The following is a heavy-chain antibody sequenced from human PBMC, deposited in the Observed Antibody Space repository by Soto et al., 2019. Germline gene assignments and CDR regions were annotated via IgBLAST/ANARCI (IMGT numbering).Heavy chain of an antibody. CDR1: GGSISSSSYY. CDR3: ARRRVATETFDY. Sequence: SETLSLTCTVSGGSISSSSYYWGWIRQPPGKGLEWIGSIYYSGSTYYNPSLKSRVTISVDTSKNQFSLKLSSVTAADTAVYYCARRRVATETFDYWGQGTLVTVSS. J-gene: IGHJ4*02. V-gene: IGHV4-39*01. D-gene: IGHD5-12*01. CDR2: IYYSGST.